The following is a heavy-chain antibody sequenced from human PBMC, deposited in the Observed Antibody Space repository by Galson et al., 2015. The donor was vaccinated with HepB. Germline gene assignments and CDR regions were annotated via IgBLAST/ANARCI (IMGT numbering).Heavy chain of an antibody. V-gene: IGHV3-7*03. CDR2: IKQDGIEK. CDR3: ARGGIAVSGSLN. D-gene: IGHD6-19*01. J-gene: IGHJ4*02. CDR1: GFTFNTYW. Sequence: SLRLSCAASGFTFNTYWMTWVRQAPGKGLEWVASIKQDGIEKYYVDSVKGRFTISRDDATNSLFPQMSSLRAEDTAMYYCARGGIAVSGSLNWGQGTLVTVSS.